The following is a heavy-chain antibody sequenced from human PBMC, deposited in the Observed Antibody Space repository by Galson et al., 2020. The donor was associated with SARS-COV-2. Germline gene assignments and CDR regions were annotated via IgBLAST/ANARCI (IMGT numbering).Heavy chain of an antibody. CDR2: ISKDGGNK. J-gene: IGHJ4*02. Sequence: GGSLRLSCAASGFTFSNAWMSWVRQAPGKGLEWVAVISKDGGNKYYADSVKGRFTISRDNSKNTLYVQVNSLRAEDTAVYYCAREYGSGWVYFDYWGQGTLVTVSS. D-gene: IGHD6-19*01. CDR1: GFTFSNAW. CDR3: AREYGSGWVYFDY. V-gene: IGHV3-30*03.